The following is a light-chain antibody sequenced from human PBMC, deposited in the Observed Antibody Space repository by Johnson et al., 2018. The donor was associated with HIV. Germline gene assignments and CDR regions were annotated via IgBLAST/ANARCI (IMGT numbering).Light chain of an antibody. J-gene: IGLJ1*01. CDR1: SSNIANNY. CDR2: ENN. Sequence: QSVLTQPPSVSAAPGQRVTISCSGSSSNIANNYISWYQQFPGTAPKLLIYENNKRPSGIPDRFSASKSGASATLVIPGLPTGEEADYYCGTWDRCLTSGGILGTGTKVSVL. CDR3: GTWDRCLTSGGI. V-gene: IGLV1-51*02.